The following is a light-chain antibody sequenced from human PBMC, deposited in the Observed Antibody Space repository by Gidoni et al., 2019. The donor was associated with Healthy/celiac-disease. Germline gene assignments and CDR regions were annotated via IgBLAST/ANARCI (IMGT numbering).Light chain of an antibody. CDR1: QSISSY. CDR2: AAS. V-gene: IGKV1-39*01. Sequence: DSQMTQSPSSLSASVGDRVTITCRASQSISSYLNWYQQKPGKAPKLLIYAASSLQSGVPSRFSGSGSGTDFTLPISSLQPEDFATYYCQQRYSTLITFGQGTRLEIK. J-gene: IGKJ5*01. CDR3: QQRYSTLIT.